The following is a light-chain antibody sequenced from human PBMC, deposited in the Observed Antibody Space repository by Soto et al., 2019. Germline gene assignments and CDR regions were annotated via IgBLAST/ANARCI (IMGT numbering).Light chain of an antibody. J-gene: IGKJ4*01. Sequence: DIQMTQSPSFVSASVGDRVTITCRASQGISSWLAWYQHKPGRAPKLLIHAASSLESRVPSRFSGSGSGTDLTLTMISLQPEDFATYYCQQTTSFPLTFGGGTKVEIK. CDR3: QQTTSFPLT. CDR2: AAS. V-gene: IGKV1-12*01. CDR1: QGISSW.